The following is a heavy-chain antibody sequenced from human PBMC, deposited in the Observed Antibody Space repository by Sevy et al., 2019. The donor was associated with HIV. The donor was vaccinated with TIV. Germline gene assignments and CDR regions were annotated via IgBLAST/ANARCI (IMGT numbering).Heavy chain of an antibody. CDR3: ARGDYYDTSGYYSYYFGS. D-gene: IGHD3-22*01. J-gene: IGHJ4*02. V-gene: IGHV4-38-2*01. CDR1: GFSITTAYY. CDR2: LYHSGST. Sequence: KQSQTLSLTCAVSGFSITTAYYWGWIRQPPGKGPEWIGSLYHSGSTSFNPSLKSRVTISVDTSKNHFSLKLSSVTAADTSVYYCARGDYYDTSGYYSYYFGSWGQGTLVTVSS.